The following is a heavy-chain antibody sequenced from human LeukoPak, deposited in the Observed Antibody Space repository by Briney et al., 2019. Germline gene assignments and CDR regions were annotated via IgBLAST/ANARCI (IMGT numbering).Heavy chain of an antibody. V-gene: IGHV1-69-2*01. CDR2: VDPEDGET. CDR3: ANHMVYHSGNSD. J-gene: IGHJ4*02. CDR1: GYTFTDYY. D-gene: IGHD4-23*01. Sequence: ASVKVSCKASGYTFTDYYMHWVRQAPGKGLEWMALVDPEDGETKYAQKFQGRVTITADTSTHTAYMELSSLRSEDTAVSYCANHMVYHSGNSDWGEGGLVTVS.